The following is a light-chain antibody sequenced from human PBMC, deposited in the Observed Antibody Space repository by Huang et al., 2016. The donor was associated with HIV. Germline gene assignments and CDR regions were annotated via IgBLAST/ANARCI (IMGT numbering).Light chain of an antibody. V-gene: IGKV3-15*01. Sequence: VMTQSPDTLSVSPGERATLYCRASQYVSSNLAWYQQKPGQAPRLLVYGASTRVIDIPARFSGSGSGTEFTLTSSSLQSEDSAVYYCQQYNNWPRTFGQGTKLEIK. CDR1: QYVSSN. CDR3: QQYNNWPRT. J-gene: IGKJ2*01. CDR2: GAS.